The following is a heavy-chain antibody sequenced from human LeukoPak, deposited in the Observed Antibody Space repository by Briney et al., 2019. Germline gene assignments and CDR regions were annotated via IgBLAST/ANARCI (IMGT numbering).Heavy chain of an antibody. J-gene: IGHJ3*02. V-gene: IGHV3-33*01. D-gene: IGHD3-10*01. CDR1: GFTFSNYG. CDR2: IWYDGNNK. CDR3: ARNYGSGRGSDALDI. Sequence: AGSLRLSCAASGFTFSNYGMHWVRQAPGKGLEWVAVIWYDGNNKNYADSAKGRFTISRDNSKNTLYLQMNSLRAEDTAVYYCARNYGSGRGSDALDIWGQGTMVTVSS.